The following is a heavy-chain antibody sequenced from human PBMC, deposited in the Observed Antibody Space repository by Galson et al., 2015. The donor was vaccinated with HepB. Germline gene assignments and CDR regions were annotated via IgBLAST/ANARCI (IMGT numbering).Heavy chain of an antibody. CDR1: GXXXXXXX. CDR2: ITPICGTA. Sequence: SVKVSCKASGXXXXXXXXXXXXQTPGQGLESMGVITPICGTANXAQKCQGRVTXTAXXSXSTAYMELSSLRSEDTAVYYCARAVXYYYYYMDVWGKGITGXVSS. V-gene: IGHV1-69*13. CDR3: ARAVXYYYYYMDV. J-gene: IGHJ6*03.